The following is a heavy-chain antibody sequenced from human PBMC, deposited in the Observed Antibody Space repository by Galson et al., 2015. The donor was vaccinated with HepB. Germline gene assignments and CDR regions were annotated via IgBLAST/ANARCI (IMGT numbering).Heavy chain of an antibody. D-gene: IGHD3-22*01. CDR1: GFTFSSYA. Sequence: SLRLSCAASGFTFSSYAMSWVRQAPGKGLEWVSGISGSGTGTYYADSVKGRFTISRDNSKNTLHLQMNSLRAEDTAVYYCSHGYDSSGFLPGYWGQGTLVTVSS. V-gene: IGHV3-23*01. CDR3: SHGYDSSGFLPGY. J-gene: IGHJ4*02. CDR2: ISGSGTGT.